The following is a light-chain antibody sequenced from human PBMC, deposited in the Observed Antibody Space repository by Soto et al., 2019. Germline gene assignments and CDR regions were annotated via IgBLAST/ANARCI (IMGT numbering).Light chain of an antibody. CDR2: KAS. J-gene: IGKJ1*01. Sequence: DIQMTQSPSTLSASVGDRVTITCRASQSISSWLAWYQQKPGKAPKLLIYKASSLESGVPSRFSGSGSGTEFTLTISSRQADDFASYYCQQYNSHWTFGQGTKVEIK. CDR3: QQYNSHWT. V-gene: IGKV1-5*03. CDR1: QSISSW.